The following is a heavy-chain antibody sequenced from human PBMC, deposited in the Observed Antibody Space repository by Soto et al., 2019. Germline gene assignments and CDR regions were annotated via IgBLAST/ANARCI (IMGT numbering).Heavy chain of an antibody. CDR2: INPSGGST. V-gene: IGHV1-46*01. D-gene: IGHD1-26*01. CDR1: GYTFTSYY. Sequence: ASVKVSCKASGYTFTSYYMHWVRQAPGQGLEWMGIINPSGGSTSYAQKFQGRVTMTRDTSTSTVYMELSSLRSEDTALYYCARDGPDSGSYSAFDIWGQGTIVTVSS. J-gene: IGHJ3*02. CDR3: ARDGPDSGSYSAFDI.